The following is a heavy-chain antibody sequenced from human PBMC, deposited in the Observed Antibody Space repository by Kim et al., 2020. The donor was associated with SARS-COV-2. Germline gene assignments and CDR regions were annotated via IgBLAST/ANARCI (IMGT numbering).Heavy chain of an antibody. J-gene: IGHJ4*02. CDR2: ISYSGST. V-gene: IGHV4-39*01. Sequence: SETLSLTCTVSGGSISSSTYYWGWIRQPPGKGLEWIGSISYSGSTYFNPSLQSRVTISVDTSKNQFSLRLSSVTAADTAVYYCAGIVDMATNAVDYWGQG. CDR1: GGSISSSTYY. CDR3: AGIVDMATNAVDY. D-gene: IGHD2-8*01.